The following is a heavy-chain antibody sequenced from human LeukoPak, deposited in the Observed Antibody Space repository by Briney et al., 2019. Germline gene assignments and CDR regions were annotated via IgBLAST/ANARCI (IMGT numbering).Heavy chain of an antibody. J-gene: IGHJ4*02. CDR2: IRDSGGST. V-gene: IGHV3-23*01. Sequence: HAGGSLRLSCAVSGITLSNYGMSWVRQAPGKGLEWVAGIRDSGGSTKYADSVKGRFTIARDNRKNTLYLQMNSLRAEDTAVYYCAREHGDFSFDYWRQGTLVTVSS. CDR3: AREHGDFSFDY. CDR1: GITLSNYG. D-gene: IGHD4-17*01.